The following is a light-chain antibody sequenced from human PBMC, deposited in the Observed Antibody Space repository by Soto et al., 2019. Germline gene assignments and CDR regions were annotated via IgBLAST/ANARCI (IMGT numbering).Light chain of an antibody. Sequence: IVLTQSPGTLSLSPGERATLSCRASQSVSSTYLGWYQQKPGQAPRLLIYGASSRATGIPDRFSGSGSGTDFTLTIARLEPEDFAVYSCQLYGSSPPRTFGQGTKVEIK. CDR3: QLYGSSPPRT. J-gene: IGKJ1*01. CDR1: QSVSSTY. V-gene: IGKV3-20*01. CDR2: GAS.